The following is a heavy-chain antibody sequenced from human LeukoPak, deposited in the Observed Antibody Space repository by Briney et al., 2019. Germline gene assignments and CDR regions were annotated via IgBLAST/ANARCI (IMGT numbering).Heavy chain of an antibody. V-gene: IGHV4-34*01. Sequence: PGGSLRLSCAASGFTFSSYGMHWIRQPPGKGLEWIGDINHSGSTNYNPSLKSRVTISVDTSKNQFSLKLSSVTAADTAVYYCARTPPGSDAFDIWGQGTMVTVSS. D-gene: IGHD3-10*01. CDR1: GFTFSSYG. CDR3: ARTPPGSDAFDI. J-gene: IGHJ3*02. CDR2: INHSGST.